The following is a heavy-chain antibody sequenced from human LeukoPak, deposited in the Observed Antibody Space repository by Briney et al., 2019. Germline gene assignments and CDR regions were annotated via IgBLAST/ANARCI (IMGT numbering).Heavy chain of an antibody. CDR2: ISGSGGST. CDR3: AKDSVDSSGYHSPLGY. Sequence: PGGSLRLSCAASGFTFSSYAMSWVRQAPGKGLKWVSAISGSGGSTYYADSVKGRFTISRDNSKNTLYLQMNSLRAEDTAVYYCAKDSVDSSGYHSPLGYWGQGTLVTVSS. J-gene: IGHJ4*02. V-gene: IGHV3-23*01. D-gene: IGHD3-22*01. CDR1: GFTFSSYA.